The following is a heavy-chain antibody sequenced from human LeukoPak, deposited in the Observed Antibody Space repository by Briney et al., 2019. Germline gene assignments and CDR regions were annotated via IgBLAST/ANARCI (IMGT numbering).Heavy chain of an antibody. CDR1: GGTFSSYA. V-gene: IGHV1-69*05. CDR3: ARDLPGGPKLFPYSSGWYRFDP. J-gene: IGHJ5*02. CDR2: IIPIFGTA. D-gene: IGHD6-19*01. Sequence: GASVKVSCKASGGTFSSYAISWVRQAPGQGLEWMGGIIPIFGTANYAQKFQGRVTMTRDTSISTAYMELSRLRSDDTAVYYCARDLPGGPKLFPYSSGWYRFDPWGQGTLVTVSS.